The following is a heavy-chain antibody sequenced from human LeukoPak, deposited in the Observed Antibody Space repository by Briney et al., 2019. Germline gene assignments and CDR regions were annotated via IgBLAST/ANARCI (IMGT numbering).Heavy chain of an antibody. CDR2: IYHSGST. J-gene: IGHJ2*01. CDR1: GGSISSGGYY. D-gene: IGHD6-19*01. V-gene: IGHV4-30-2*01. CDR3: ARGDLDSSGWYWYFDL. Sequence: TSQTLSLTCTVSGGSISSGGYYWSWIRQPPGKGLEWIGYIYHSGSTYYNPSLKSRVTISVDRSKNQFSLKLSSVTAADTAVYYCARGDLDSSGWYWYFDLWGRGTLVTVSS.